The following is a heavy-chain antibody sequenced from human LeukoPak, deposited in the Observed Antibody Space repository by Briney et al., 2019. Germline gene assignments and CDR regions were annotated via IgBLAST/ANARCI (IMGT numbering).Heavy chain of an antibody. CDR1: GLIFSGYG. CDR3: ARDRGYCSGGTCYASFDH. CDR2: ISSSSGGTI. D-gene: IGHD2-15*01. J-gene: IGHJ4*02. V-gene: IGHV3-48*01. Sequence: GGFLTLSCAAPGLIFSGYGMNWGRPAPGKGVEFFLFISSSSGGTIYYADSVKGRFTISRDNAKNSVYLQMNSLRAEDTAVYYCARDRGYCSGGTCYASFDHWGQGTLVTVSS.